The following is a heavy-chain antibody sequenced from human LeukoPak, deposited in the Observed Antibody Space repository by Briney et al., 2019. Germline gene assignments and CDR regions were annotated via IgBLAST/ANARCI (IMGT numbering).Heavy chain of an antibody. V-gene: IGHV3-23*01. CDR2: ISGSGGST. J-gene: IGHJ5*02. D-gene: IGHD3-10*01. CDR1: GFTFSSYA. Sequence: PGGSLRLSCAASGFTFSSYAMSWVRQAPGKGLEWVSAISGSGGSTYYADSVKGRFTISRDNSKNTLYLQMNSLRAEDTDVYYCAKDPNYYGSGSYLISWFDPWGQGTLVTVSS. CDR3: AKDPNYYGSGSYLISWFDP.